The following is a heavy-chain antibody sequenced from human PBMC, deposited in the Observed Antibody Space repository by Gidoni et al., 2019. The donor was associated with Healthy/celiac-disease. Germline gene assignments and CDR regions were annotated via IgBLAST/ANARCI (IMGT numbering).Heavy chain of an antibody. D-gene: IGHD3-22*01. CDR2: IKQDGSEK. CDR3: ARVVTMIVVAFDAFDI. Sequence: EVPLVESGGGLVQPGGSLRLSCAASGLTFSSYWMSWVRQAPGKGLEWVANIKQDGSEKYYVDSVKGRFTISRDNAKNSLYLQMNSLRAEDTAVYYCARVVTMIVVAFDAFDIWGQGTMVTVSS. CDR1: GLTFSSYW. V-gene: IGHV3-7*03. J-gene: IGHJ3*02.